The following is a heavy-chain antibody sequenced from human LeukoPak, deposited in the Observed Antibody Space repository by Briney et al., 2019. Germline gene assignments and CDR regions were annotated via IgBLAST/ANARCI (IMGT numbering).Heavy chain of an antibody. CDR3: ARHGGTRVTLVQVYYFDY. CDR2: IYYTGVT. V-gene: IGHV4-39*01. J-gene: IGHJ4*02. Sequence: PSETLSLTCSVPGGSIASSSYYWGWIRQPPEKGLEWIGSIYYTGVTYYSPSLKSRVTISVDTSQNQFSLKLSSVTAADTAAYYCARHGGTRVTLVQVYYFDYWGQGTLVTVSS. CDR1: GGSIASSSYY. D-gene: IGHD4-11*01.